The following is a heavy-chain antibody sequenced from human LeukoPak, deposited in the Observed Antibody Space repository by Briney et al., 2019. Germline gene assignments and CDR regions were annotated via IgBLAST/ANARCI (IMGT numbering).Heavy chain of an antibody. Sequence: SETLSLTCTVSGGSISSYYWSWIRQPPGKGLEWIGYIYYSGSTNYNPSLKSRVTISVDTSKNQFSLKLSSVTAADTAVYYCARGGIYYDSSGYLYNWFDPWGQGTLVTVSS. CDR1: GGSISSYY. D-gene: IGHD3-22*01. CDR2: IYYSGST. V-gene: IGHV4-59*12. J-gene: IGHJ5*02. CDR3: ARGGIYYDSSGYLYNWFDP.